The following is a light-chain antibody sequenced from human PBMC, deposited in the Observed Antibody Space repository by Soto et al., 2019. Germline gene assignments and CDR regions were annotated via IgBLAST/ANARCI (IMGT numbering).Light chain of an antibody. V-gene: IGLV2-8*01. CDR2: EVS. CDR3: SSYAGSNNWV. Sequence: QSALTQPPSASGSPGQSVTISCTGTSSDVGGYNYVSWYQQHPGKAPKLMIYEVSKRPSGVPDRCSGSKSGNTASLPVSGLQAYDEADYYCSSYAGSNNWVFGGGTQLTVL. J-gene: IGLJ3*02. CDR1: SSDVGGYNY.